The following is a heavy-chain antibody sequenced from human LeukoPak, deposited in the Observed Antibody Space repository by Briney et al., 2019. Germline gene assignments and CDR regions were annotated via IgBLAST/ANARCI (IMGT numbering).Heavy chain of an antibody. CDR2: ISYDGSNK. CDR1: GFTFSSYG. CDR3: ASAYSGSYDY. V-gene: IGHV3-30*03. J-gene: IGHJ4*02. Sequence: GGSLRLSCAASGFTFSSYGMHWVRQAPGKGLEWVAVISYDGSNKYYADSVKGRFTISRDNSKNTLYLQMNSLRAEDTAVYYCASAYSGSYDYWGQGTLVTVSP. D-gene: IGHD1-26*01.